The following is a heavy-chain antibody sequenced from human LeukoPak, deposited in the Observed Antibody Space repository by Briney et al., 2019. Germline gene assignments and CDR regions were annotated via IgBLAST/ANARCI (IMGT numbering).Heavy chain of an antibody. D-gene: IGHD2-2*01. J-gene: IGHJ4*02. Sequence: SETLSLTCAVSGGSISSSNWWSWVRQPPGKGLEWIGEIYHSGSTNYNPSLKSRVTISVDTSKNQFSLKLSSVTAADTALYYCARQGTNCTSTSCYGLFEYWGQGTLVTVSS. CDR2: IYHSGST. CDR3: ARQGTNCTSTSCYGLFEY. CDR1: GGSISSSNW. V-gene: IGHV4-4*02.